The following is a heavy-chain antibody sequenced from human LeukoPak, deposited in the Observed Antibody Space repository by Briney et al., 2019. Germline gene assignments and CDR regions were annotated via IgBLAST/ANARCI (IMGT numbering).Heavy chain of an antibody. Sequence: SETLSLTCTVSGGSISSSSYYWGWIRQPPGKGLEWIGSIYYSGSTYYNPSLKSRVTISVDTSKNQFSLKLRSVTAADTAVYCCARGPYYDFWSGYFDYWGQGTLVTVSS. D-gene: IGHD3-3*01. CDR3: ARGPYYDFWSGYFDY. V-gene: IGHV4-39*07. CDR1: GGSISSSSYY. CDR2: IYYSGST. J-gene: IGHJ4*02.